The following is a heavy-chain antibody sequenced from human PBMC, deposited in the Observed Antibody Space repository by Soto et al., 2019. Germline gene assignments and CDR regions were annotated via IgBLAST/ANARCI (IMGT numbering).Heavy chain of an antibody. D-gene: IGHD1-26*01. CDR1: GFIFNGFG. Sequence: GGSLSLSCAAPGFIFNGFGMHWVRQAPGKGLEWVAVIRYAGSNIYYAASVKGRFTISRDNSKNTLSLQMTSLRAEATAVYYWASDAVGAPMSLGYFDDWGKGALVTVSS. J-gene: IGHJ4*02. CDR2: IRYAGSNI. CDR3: ASDAVGAPMSLGYFDD. V-gene: IGHV3-33*01.